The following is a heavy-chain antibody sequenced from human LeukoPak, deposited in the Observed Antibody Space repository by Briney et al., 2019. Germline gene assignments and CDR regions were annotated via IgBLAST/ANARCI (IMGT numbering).Heavy chain of an antibody. J-gene: IGHJ4*02. V-gene: IGHV3-23*01. CDR2: ISGSGGST. D-gene: IGHD3-10*01. CDR1: GFTFSSYA. CDR3: AKNYYGSGSHFDY. Sequence: GGSLRLSCAASGFTFSSYAMSWVRQAPGKGLEWASAISGSGGSTYYADSVKGRFTISRDNSKNTLYLQMNSLRAEDTAVYYCAKNYYGSGSHFDYWGQGTLVTVSS.